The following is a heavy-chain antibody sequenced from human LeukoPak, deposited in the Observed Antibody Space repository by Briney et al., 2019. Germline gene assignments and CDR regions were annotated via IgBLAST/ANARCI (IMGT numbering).Heavy chain of an antibody. CDR3: ARNYSSSWYCFDP. Sequence: GSSEKVSCKASGGTFSSYAISWVRQAPGQGLEWMGRIIPIFGTANYAQKFQGRVTITTDESTSTAYMELSSLRSEDTAVYYCARNYSSSWYCFDPRGQGTLVTVSS. CDR1: GGTFSSYA. D-gene: IGHD6-13*01. J-gene: IGHJ5*02. V-gene: IGHV1-69*05. CDR2: IIPIFGTA.